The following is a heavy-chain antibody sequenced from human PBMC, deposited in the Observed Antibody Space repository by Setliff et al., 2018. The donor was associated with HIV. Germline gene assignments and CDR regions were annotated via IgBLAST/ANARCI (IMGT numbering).Heavy chain of an antibody. D-gene: IGHD3-16*01. CDR2: ISPYNGDT. V-gene: IGHV1-18*01. Sequence: EASVKVSCKASGYRFNTYGISWVRQAPGQGLEWMGWISPYNGDTRFAQSLQGRVTLTTDTSTNTAYMEMRTLRSDDTAVYFCARGALLAVFDFDHWGHGTLVTVSS. CDR3: ARGALLAVFDFDH. J-gene: IGHJ4*01. CDR1: GYRFNTYG.